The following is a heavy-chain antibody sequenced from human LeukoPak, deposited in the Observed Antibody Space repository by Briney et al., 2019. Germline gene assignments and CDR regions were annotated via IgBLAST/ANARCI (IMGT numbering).Heavy chain of an antibody. V-gene: IGHV4-4*02. CDR3: ARRPY. Sequence: SETLSLTCAVSGGSISSSNWWSWVRQPPGKGLEWIGEINHSGSTNYNPSLKSRVTISVDTSKNQFSLKLSSVTAADTAVYYCARRPYWGQGTLVTVSS. CDR1: GGSISSSNW. CDR2: INHSGST. J-gene: IGHJ4*02.